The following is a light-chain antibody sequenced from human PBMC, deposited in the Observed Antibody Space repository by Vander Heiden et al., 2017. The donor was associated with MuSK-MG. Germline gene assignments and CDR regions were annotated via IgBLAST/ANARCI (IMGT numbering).Light chain of an antibody. CDR2: DAS. Sequence: EIVMTQSPATLSLSPGERATFSCRATQGVGSDLAWYQHKPGQAPRLLIYDASTRATGIPARFSGSGSGTEFTLTIGSLQSEDFAVYYCQQDNSWPQTFGQGTKVEIK. V-gene: IGKV3-15*01. J-gene: IGKJ1*01. CDR1: QGVGSD. CDR3: QQDNSWPQT.